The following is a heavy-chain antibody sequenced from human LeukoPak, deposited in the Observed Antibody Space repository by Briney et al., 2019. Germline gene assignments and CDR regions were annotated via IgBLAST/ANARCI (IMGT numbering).Heavy chain of an antibody. CDR2: ISGSADST. V-gene: IGHV3-23*01. D-gene: IGHD5-12*01. J-gene: IGHJ4*02. CDR1: GFTLSTYW. Sequence: GGSLRLSCAASGFTLSTYWMSWVRQAPGKGLEWVSTISGSADSTYYADSVRGRFTISRDNSKNTLYLQMNSLRAEDTAIYYCAKIPDSSGYDPFDYWGQGTLVTVSS. CDR3: AKIPDSSGYDPFDY.